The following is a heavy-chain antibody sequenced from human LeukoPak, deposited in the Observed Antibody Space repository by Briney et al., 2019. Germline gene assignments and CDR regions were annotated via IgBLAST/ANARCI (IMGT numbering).Heavy chain of an antibody. V-gene: IGHV3-7*01. J-gene: IGHJ4*02. CDR3: AAGAGWLIDY. Sequence: GGSLRLSCAASGFTFSNYWMNWVRQAPGKGLEWVAIIKKDGSGKIYVDSVRGRFTISRDNAKNTLYLQMNSLRAEDTAVYYCAAGAGWLIDYWGQGTLVTVSS. CDR1: GFTFSNYW. D-gene: IGHD6-19*01. CDR2: IKKDGSGK.